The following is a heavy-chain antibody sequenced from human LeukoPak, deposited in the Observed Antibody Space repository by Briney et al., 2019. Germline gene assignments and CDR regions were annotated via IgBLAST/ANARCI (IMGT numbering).Heavy chain of an antibody. Sequence: GGSLRLSCAASGFTFDDYAMHWVRQAPGKGLEWVSAISGSGGSTYYADSVKGRFTISRDNSKNTLYLQMNSLRAEDTAVYYCAKDWPTVTTYYWGQGTLVTVSS. V-gene: IGHV3-23*01. CDR3: AKDWPTVTTYY. J-gene: IGHJ4*02. CDR2: ISGSGGST. CDR1: GFTFDDYA. D-gene: IGHD4-17*01.